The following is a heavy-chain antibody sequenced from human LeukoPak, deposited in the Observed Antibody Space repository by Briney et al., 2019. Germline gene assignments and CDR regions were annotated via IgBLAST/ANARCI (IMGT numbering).Heavy chain of an antibody. Sequence: GGSLRLSCAASGFSFSSYGMHWVRQAPGKGLEWVAVIWYDGSKAYYADSVKGRFTISRDNSRNTLYLQMNSLRGEDTAVYYCARGPIAAASTGNRNEDYWGQGTLVTVSS. CDR3: ARGPIAAASTGNRNEDY. D-gene: IGHD6-13*01. CDR2: IWYDGSKA. V-gene: IGHV3-33*01. CDR1: GFSFSSYG. J-gene: IGHJ4*02.